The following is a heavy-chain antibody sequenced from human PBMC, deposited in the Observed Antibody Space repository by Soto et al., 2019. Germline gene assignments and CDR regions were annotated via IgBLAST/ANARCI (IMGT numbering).Heavy chain of an antibody. D-gene: IGHD3-3*01. V-gene: IGHV3-30-3*01. CDR2: ISYDGSNK. Sequence: AGGSLRLSCAASGFTFSSYAMHWVRQAPGKGLEWVAVISYDGSNKYYADSVKGRFTISRDNSKNTLYLQMNSLRAEDTAVYYCAKGETYYDFWSGSQGAFDIWGQGTMVTVSS. J-gene: IGHJ3*02. CDR1: GFTFSSYA. CDR3: AKGETYYDFWSGSQGAFDI.